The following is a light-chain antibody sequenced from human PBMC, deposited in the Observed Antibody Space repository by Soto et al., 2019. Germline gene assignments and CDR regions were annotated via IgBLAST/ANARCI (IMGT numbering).Light chain of an antibody. CDR1: QSVSSC. CDR2: DAS. J-gene: IGKJ5*01. CDR3: QQRSNWPPTIT. Sequence: EIVLTQSPATLSLSPGERATLSCRASQSVSSCLAWYQQKPGQAPRLLIYDASNRATGIPARFSGSGSGTDFTLTISSLEPEDFAVYYCQQRSNWPPTITFCQGTRLEIK. V-gene: IGKV3-11*01.